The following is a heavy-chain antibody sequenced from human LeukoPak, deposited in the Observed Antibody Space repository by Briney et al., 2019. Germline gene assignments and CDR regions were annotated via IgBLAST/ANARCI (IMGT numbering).Heavy chain of an antibody. Sequence: SVKVSCKASGGTFSSYAISWVRQAPGQGLEWMGRIIPIFGTANYAQKFQGRVTITSDESTSTAYMELSSLRSEDTAVYYCARDPVATIQRSLNNYYYYYMDVWGKGTTVTVSS. D-gene: IGHD5-12*01. CDR2: IIPIFGTA. CDR1: GGTFSSYA. V-gene: IGHV1-69*13. CDR3: ARDPVATIQRSLNNYYYYYMDV. J-gene: IGHJ6*03.